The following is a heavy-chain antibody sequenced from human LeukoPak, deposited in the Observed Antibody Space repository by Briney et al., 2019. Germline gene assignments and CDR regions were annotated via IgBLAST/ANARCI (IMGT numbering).Heavy chain of an antibody. CDR3: AREGTKQPRGMDV. D-gene: IGHD2-8*01. V-gene: IGHV4-34*01. CDR2: INHSGST. Sequence: KTSETLSLTCAVYGGSFSGYYWSWIRQPPGKGPEWIGEINHSGSTNYNPSLKSRVTISVVTSKNQFSLKLSSVTAADAAVYYCAREGTKQPRGMDVWGQGTTVTVSS. J-gene: IGHJ6*02. CDR1: GGSFSGYY.